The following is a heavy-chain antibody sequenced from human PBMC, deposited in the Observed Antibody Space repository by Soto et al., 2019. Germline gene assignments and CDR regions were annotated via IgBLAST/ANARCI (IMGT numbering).Heavy chain of an antibody. D-gene: IGHD4-17*01. J-gene: IGHJ6*03. CDR1: GYSFTSYW. CDR3: ARQHGDYVRYYYYYMDV. Sequence: PGESLKISCKGSGYSFTSYWISWVRQMPGKGLEWMVRIDPSDSYTNYSPSFQGHVTISADKSISTAYLQWSSLKASDTAMYYCARQHGDYVRYYYYYMDVWGKGATVTVSS. V-gene: IGHV5-10-1*01. CDR2: IDPSDSYT.